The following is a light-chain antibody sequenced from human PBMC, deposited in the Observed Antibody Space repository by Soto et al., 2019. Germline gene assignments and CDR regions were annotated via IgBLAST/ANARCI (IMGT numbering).Light chain of an antibody. CDR1: SSDVCDYNY. CDR2: AVN. V-gene: IGLV2-11*01. J-gene: IGLJ3*02. Sequence: QSALTQPRSVSGSPGQSVTISCTGTSSDVCDYNYVSWYQQHPGKAPKLLIYAVNMRPSGVPDRFSGSKSGNTASLTISGLQAEYEADYSCCSYAGSYTWVFGGGTKLTVL. CDR3: CSYAGSYTWV.